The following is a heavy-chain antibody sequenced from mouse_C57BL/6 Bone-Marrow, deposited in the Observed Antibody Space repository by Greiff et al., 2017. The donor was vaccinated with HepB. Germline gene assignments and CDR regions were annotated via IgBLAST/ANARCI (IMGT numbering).Heavy chain of an antibody. D-gene: IGHD2-1*01. CDR3: ARRGLLWYYYYAMDY. Sequence: EVMLVESGGGLVKPGGSLKLSCAASGFTFSDYGMHWVRQAPEKGLEGVAYISSGSSTIYYADTVKGRFTISRDNAKNTLFLQMTSLRSEDTAMYYCARRGLLWYYYYAMDYWGQGTSVTVSS. CDR1: GFTFSDYG. J-gene: IGHJ4*01. CDR2: ISSGSSTI. V-gene: IGHV5-17*01.